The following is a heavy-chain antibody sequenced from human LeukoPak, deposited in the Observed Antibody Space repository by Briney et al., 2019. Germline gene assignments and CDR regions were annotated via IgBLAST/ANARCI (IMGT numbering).Heavy chain of an antibody. J-gene: IGHJ4*02. Sequence: GGSLRLSRAASGFTFSSYDMHWVRQATGKGLEWVSAIGTAGDTYYPGSVKGRFTISRENAKNSLYLQMNSLRAGDTAVYYCARGYYGSGSTPFDYWGQGTLVTVSS. CDR2: IGTAGDT. CDR3: ARGYYGSGSTPFDY. D-gene: IGHD3-10*01. CDR1: GFTFSSYD. V-gene: IGHV3-13*01.